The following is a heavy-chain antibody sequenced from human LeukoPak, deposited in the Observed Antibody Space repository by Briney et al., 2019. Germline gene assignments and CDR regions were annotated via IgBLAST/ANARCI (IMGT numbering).Heavy chain of an antibody. V-gene: IGHV3-43*02. D-gene: IGHD3-22*01. Sequence: GGSLRLSCAASGFTFSSYGMHWVRQPPGKGLEWVSLISRDGNSTYYAGSVKGRFTISRDNSKNSLYLQMNSLRTEDTAFYYCATNFGAYYYDTSGYYNFWGQGTLVTVSS. CDR3: ATNFGAYYYDTSGYYNF. J-gene: IGHJ4*02. CDR1: GFTFSSYG. CDR2: ISRDGNST.